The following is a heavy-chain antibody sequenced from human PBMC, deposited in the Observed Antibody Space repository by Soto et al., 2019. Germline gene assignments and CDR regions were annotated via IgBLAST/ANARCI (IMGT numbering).Heavy chain of an antibody. Sequence: SETLSLTCTVSGGSISSYYWSWIRQPPGKGLEWIGYIYYSGSTNYNPSLKSRVTISVDTSKNQFSLKLSSVTAADTAVYYCARHVVVAAAKPPYYYYYMDVWGKGTTVTVSS. CDR3: ARHVVVAAAKPPYYYYYMDV. V-gene: IGHV4-59*08. D-gene: IGHD6-13*01. CDR2: IYYSGST. J-gene: IGHJ6*03. CDR1: GGSISSYY.